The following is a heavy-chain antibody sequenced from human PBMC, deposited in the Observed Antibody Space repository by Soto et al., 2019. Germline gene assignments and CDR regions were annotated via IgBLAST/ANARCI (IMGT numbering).Heavy chain of an antibody. CDR2: ILHTGGT. D-gene: IGHD3-10*01. J-gene: IGHJ4*02. Sequence: SETLSLTCAVSGGSISGGGFSWSWIRQPPGKGLEWTGYILHTGGTQYNPSLKSRVSMSVDESKNQFSLHLTSVTAADTAVYYCARLQFGEGFDYWGQGALVTVSS. V-gene: IGHV4-30-2*01. CDR1: GGSISGGGFS. CDR3: ARLQFGEGFDY.